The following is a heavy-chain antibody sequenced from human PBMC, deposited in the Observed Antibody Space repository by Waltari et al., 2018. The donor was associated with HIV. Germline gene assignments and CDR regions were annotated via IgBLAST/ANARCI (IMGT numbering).Heavy chain of an antibody. V-gene: IGHV4-59*01. Sequence: QVQLQESGPGLVKPSETLSLNCTVSGGSISNYYWTWIRQPPGKALEWIGYIYSSGTTTYHPPLKSRVTISVDSSKSQFSRSLNAVTAADTAIYHGARGVCSSASCPRKDAFDIWGQGIMVTVSS. J-gene: IGHJ3*02. D-gene: IGHD2-2*01. CDR3: ARGVCSSASCPRKDAFDI. CDR2: IYSSGTT. CDR1: GGSISNYY.